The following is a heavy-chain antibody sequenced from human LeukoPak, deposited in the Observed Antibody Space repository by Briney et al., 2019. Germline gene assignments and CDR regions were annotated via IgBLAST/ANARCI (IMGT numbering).Heavy chain of an antibody. CDR3: ARDDNWSDKPFDH. CDR1: GFTFSHYT. V-gene: IGHV3-21*01. J-gene: IGHJ4*02. D-gene: IGHD1-20*01. CDR2: II. Sequence: GGSLRLSCAASGFTFSHYTMNWVRQAPGKGLEWVSSIIHYADSVRGRFTISRDNANNSLYLQMSSLRAEDTALYYCARDDNWSDKPFDHWGQGALVTVSS.